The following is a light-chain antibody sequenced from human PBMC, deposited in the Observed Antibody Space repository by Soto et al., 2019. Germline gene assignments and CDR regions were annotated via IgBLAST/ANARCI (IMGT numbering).Light chain of an antibody. CDR2: GTS. V-gene: IGKV3-20*01. CDR3: QQYGSSPWT. Sequence: EMVMTQSPATLSVSPGERATLSCRASQSVSSNLAWYQQKPGQAPRLLMYGTSSRAAGIPDRFSGSGSGTDFTLTISRLEPEDFAVFYCQQYGSSPWTFGQGTKVDIK. J-gene: IGKJ1*01. CDR1: QSVSSN.